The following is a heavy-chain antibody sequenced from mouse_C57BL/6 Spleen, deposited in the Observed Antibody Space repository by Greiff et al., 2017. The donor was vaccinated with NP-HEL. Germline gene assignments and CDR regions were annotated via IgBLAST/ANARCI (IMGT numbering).Heavy chain of an antibody. D-gene: IGHD3-2*02. CDR2: IDPEDGDT. Sequence: VQLQQSGAELVRPGASVKLSCTASGFNIKDYYMHWVKQRPEQGLEWIGRIDPEDGDTEYAPKFQGKATMTADTSSNTAYLQLSSLTSEDTAVYYCTSSSGYVDYAMDYWGQGTSVTVSS. CDR3: TSSSGYVDYAMDY. CDR1: GFNIKDYY. V-gene: IGHV14-1*01. J-gene: IGHJ4*01.